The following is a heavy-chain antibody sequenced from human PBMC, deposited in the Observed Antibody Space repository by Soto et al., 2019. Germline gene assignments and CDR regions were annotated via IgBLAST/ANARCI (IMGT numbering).Heavy chain of an antibody. Sequence: ASVKVSCKASGYTFTSYGISWVRQAPGQGLERMGWISAYNGNTNYAQKLQGRVTMTTDTSTSTAYMELRSLRSDDTAVYYCAAETRSGSYFKPTWGQGTLVTVSS. CDR3: AAETRSGSYFKPT. D-gene: IGHD3-10*01. CDR1: GYTFTSYG. V-gene: IGHV1-18*01. J-gene: IGHJ4*02. CDR2: ISAYNGNT.